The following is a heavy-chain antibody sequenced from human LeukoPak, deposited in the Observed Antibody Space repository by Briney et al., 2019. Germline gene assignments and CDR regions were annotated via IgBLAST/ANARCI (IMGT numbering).Heavy chain of an antibody. CDR3: ARPRSWYYNNWFDP. CDR2: INHSGST. CDR1: GFSFSTYA. Sequence: PGGSLRLSCAASGFSFSTYAISWVRQPPGKGLEWIGEINHSGSTNYNPSLKSRVTISVDTSKNQFSLKLSSVTAADTAVYYCARPRSWYYNNWFDPWGQGTLVTVSS. D-gene: IGHD2-15*01. J-gene: IGHJ5*02. V-gene: IGHV4-34*01.